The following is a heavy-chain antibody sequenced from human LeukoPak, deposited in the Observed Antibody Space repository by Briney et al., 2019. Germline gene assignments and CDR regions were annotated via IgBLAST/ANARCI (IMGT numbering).Heavy chain of an antibody. D-gene: IGHD2-15*01. CDR1: GGSISSYY. CDR2: IYYSGST. Sequence: SETLSLTCTVSGGSISSYYWSWIRQHPGKGLEWIGYIYYSGSTNYNPSLKSRVTISVDTSKNQFSLKLSSVTAADTAVYYCARLRYCSGGSCYKYFDYWGQGTLVTVSS. V-gene: IGHV4-59*01. J-gene: IGHJ4*02. CDR3: ARLRYCSGGSCYKYFDY.